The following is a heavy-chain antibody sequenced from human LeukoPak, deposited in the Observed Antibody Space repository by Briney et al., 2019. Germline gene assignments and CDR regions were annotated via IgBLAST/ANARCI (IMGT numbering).Heavy chain of an antibody. J-gene: IGHJ2*01. CDR1: GYSFSDHY. CDR3: ARAPGGWYYHL. V-gene: IGHV3-11*04. D-gene: IGHD1-26*01. CDR2: ISSSGGTI. Sequence: KAGGSLRLSCAASGYSFSDHYMTWIRQAPGKGLEWVSYISSSGGTIYYADSVKGRFTISRDSAKTSLYLEMTSLRVEDTAVYYCARAPGGWYYHLWGRGTLVTVSS.